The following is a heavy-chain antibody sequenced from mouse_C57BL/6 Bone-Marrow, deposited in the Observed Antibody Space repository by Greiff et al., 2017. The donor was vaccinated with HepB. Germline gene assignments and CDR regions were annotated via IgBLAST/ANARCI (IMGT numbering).Heavy chain of an antibody. CDR3: ARHGGN. V-gene: IGHV5-9*01. Sequence: EVQLMESGGGLVKPGGSLKLSCAASGFTFSSYTMSWVRQTPEKRLEWVATISGGGGNTYYPDSVKGRFTISRDNAKNTLYLQRSSLRSEDTALYYCARHGGNWGQGTTLTVSS. CDR1: GFTFSSYT. CDR2: ISGGGGNT. J-gene: IGHJ2*01.